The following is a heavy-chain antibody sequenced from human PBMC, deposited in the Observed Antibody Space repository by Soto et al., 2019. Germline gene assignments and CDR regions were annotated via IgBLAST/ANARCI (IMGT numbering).Heavy chain of an antibody. V-gene: IGHV3-21*01. CDR3: ARDKITGLFDF. D-gene: IGHD2-8*02. CDR1: GFTFSSYS. Sequence: PGGSLRLSCAASGFTFSSYSMNWVRQAPGKGLEWVSLISSRSYYIYYADSVKGRFTISRDNDKNSVYLEMNSLGAEDTAVYYCARDKITGLFDFWGQGTLVTVSS. CDR2: ISSRSYYI. J-gene: IGHJ4*02.